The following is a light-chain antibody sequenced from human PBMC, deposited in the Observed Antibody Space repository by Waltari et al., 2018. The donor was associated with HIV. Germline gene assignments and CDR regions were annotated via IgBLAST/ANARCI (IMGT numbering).Light chain of an antibody. J-gene: IGKJ2*01. CDR2: YAS. V-gene: IGKV6-21*01. CDR1: QSIGSS. Sequence: EIVLTQSPDFQSVTPKEKVTITCRASQSIGSSVHWYQQKPDQSPKLLIKYASQSVSGVPSRFSGSGSGTDFALKISRVEAEDIGIYYCIQVLQTPYTFGQGTKLEIK. CDR3: IQVLQTPYT.